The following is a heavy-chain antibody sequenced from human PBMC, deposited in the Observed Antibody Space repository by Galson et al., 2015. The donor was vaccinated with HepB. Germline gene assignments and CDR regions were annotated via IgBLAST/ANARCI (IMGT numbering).Heavy chain of an antibody. J-gene: IGHJ6*02. CDR2: INPSGGST. V-gene: IGHV1-46*01. Sequence: SVKVSCKASGYTFTSYYMHWVRQAPGQGLEWMGIINPSGGSTSYAQKFQGRVTMTRDTSTSTVYMGLSSLRSEDTAVYYCARDSGYDWVHYYYGMDVWGQGTTVTVSS. CDR1: GYTFTSYY. CDR3: ARDSGYDWVHYYYGMDV. D-gene: IGHD5-12*01.